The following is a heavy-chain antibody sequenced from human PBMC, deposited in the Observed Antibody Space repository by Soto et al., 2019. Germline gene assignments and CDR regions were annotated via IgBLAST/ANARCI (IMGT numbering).Heavy chain of an antibody. V-gene: IGHV1-3*01. D-gene: IGHD2-21*01. Sequence: QVQLVQSGAEVKKPGASVKVSCKASGYTFTSYAMHWVRQAPGQRLEWMGWINAGNGNTKYSQKFQGRVTITRDTSASTAYMELSSLRSEDTAVYYCARGGSIWAFIAYYWGQGTLVTVSS. CDR2: INAGNGNT. CDR3: ARGGSIWAFIAYY. J-gene: IGHJ4*02. CDR1: GYTFTSYA.